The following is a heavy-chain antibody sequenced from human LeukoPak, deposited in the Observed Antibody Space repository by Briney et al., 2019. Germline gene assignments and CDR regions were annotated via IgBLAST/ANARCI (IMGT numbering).Heavy chain of an antibody. CDR1: GFTFSSYS. CDR2: IKSKTDGGTT. V-gene: IGHV3-15*07. Sequence: KTGGSLRLSCAASGFTFSSYSMNWVRQAPGKGLEWVGRIKSKTDGGTTDYAAPVKGRFTISRDDSKNTLYLQMNSLKTEDTAVYYCTTRIGVGLPSDGPNDYWGQGTLVTVSS. J-gene: IGHJ4*02. D-gene: IGHD2-15*01. CDR3: TTRIGVGLPSDGPNDY.